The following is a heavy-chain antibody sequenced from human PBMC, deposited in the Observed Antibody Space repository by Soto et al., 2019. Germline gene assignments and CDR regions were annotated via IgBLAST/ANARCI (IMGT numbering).Heavy chain of an antibody. CDR2: IYNGGSP. CDR1: GASVSSAY. Sequence: QVQLQESGPGLVKPSETLSLTCTVSGASVSSAYWSWIRRPPGKRLEYIGFIYNGGSPNYNPSLESRVTISPDTSKTQFSLKLRSVTAADTAVYYCARGEWFLRGYGMDVWGRGTTVTVS. D-gene: IGHD3-3*01. J-gene: IGHJ6*02. CDR3: ARGEWFLRGYGMDV. V-gene: IGHV4-59*02.